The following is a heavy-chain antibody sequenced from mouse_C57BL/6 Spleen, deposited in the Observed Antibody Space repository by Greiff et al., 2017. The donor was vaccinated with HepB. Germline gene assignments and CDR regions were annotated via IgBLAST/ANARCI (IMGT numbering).Heavy chain of an antibody. Sequence: EVQRVESGGGLVQPGGSLSLSCAASGFTFTDYYMSWVRQSPGKALEWLGFIRNKANGYTTEYSASVKGRFTISRDNSQSILYLQMNALRAEDSATYYCARDYYGSSHWYFDVWGTGTTVTVSS. CDR1: GFTFTDYY. CDR2: IRNKANGYTT. CDR3: ARDYYGSSHWYFDV. V-gene: IGHV7-3*01. J-gene: IGHJ1*03. D-gene: IGHD1-1*01.